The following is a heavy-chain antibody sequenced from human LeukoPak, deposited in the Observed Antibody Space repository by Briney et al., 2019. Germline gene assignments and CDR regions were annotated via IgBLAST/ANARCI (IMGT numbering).Heavy chain of an antibody. CDR1: GFTFSSYA. CDR3: AKHIAAAVNSNWFDP. V-gene: IGHV3-23*01. J-gene: IGHJ5*02. D-gene: IGHD6-13*01. CDR2: ISGSGGST. Sequence: GGSLKLSCAASGFTFSSYAMSWVRQAPGKGLEWVSAISGSGGSTYYADSVKGRFTISRDNSKNTLYLQMNSLRAEDTAVYYCAKHIAAAVNSNWFDPWGQGTLVTVSS.